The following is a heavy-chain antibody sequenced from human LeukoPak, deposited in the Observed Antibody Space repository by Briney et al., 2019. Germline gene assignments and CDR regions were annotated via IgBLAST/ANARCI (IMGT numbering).Heavy chain of an antibody. D-gene: IGHD3-22*01. CDR1: GFTFSSYG. Sequence: GGSLRLSCAASGFTFSSYGMHWVRQAPGKGLEWVAFIRYDGSNKYYADSVKGRFTISRDNSKNTLYLQMNSLRAEDTAVYYCARAGYDSSGYYLWYNWFDPWGQGTLVTVSS. CDR3: ARAGYDSSGYYLWYNWFDP. CDR2: IRYDGSNK. V-gene: IGHV3-30*02. J-gene: IGHJ5*02.